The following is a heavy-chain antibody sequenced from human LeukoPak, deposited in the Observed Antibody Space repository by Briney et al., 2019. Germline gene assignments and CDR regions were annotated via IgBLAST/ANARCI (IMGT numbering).Heavy chain of an antibody. V-gene: IGHV1-2*02. Sequence: VASVKVSCKASGYTFTGYYMHWVRQAPGQGLEWMGWINPNSGGTNYAQKFQGRVTMTRDTSISTAYMELSGLRSDDTAVYYCYRAIAAAGGPDYWGQGTLVTVSS. D-gene: IGHD6-13*01. CDR2: INPNSGGT. J-gene: IGHJ4*02. CDR3: YRAIAAAGGPDY. CDR1: GYTFTGYY.